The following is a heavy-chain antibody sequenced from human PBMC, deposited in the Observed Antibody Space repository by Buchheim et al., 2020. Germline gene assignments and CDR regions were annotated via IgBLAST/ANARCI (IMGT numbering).Heavy chain of an antibody. J-gene: IGHJ4*02. CDR1: GFTFSSYW. D-gene: IGHD4-17*01. CDR2: IKQDGSEK. CDR3: ARDAYGDYARFSDDGYRPFDY. Sequence: EVQLVESGGGLVQPGGSLRLSCAASGFTFSSYWMSWVRQAPGKGLEWVANIKQDGSEKYYVDSVKGRFTISRDNAKNSLYLQMNSLRAEDTAVYYCARDAYGDYARFSDDGYRPFDYWGQGTL. V-gene: IGHV3-7*01.